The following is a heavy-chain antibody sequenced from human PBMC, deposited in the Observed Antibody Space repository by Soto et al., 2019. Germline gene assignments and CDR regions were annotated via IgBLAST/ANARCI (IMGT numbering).Heavy chain of an antibody. J-gene: IGHJ6*03. D-gene: IGHD3-3*02. V-gene: IGHV1-46*01. CDR1: GYAFTNFH. CDR3: ATDRASPLANYYYYMDV. CDR2: FDPKDGIT. Sequence: ASVKVSCKAAGYAFTNFHIHWVRQAPGQGLEWMGMFDPKDGITSYAQKFQGRVTMTGDTSTSTAYMELSSLRSEDTAVYYCATDRASPLANYYYYMDVWGKGTTVTVSS.